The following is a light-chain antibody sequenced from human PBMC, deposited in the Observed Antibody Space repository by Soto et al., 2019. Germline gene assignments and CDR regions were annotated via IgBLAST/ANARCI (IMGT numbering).Light chain of an antibody. CDR2: DVS. CDR3: CSYXGSDTYV. CDR1: SSVVGAYNY. Sequence: QSVLTQPRSVSGSPGQSVTISCTGTSSVVGAYNYVSWYQQHPGKAPRLMIYDVSKRPSGVPDRFSGSKSGNTASLTISGLQAEDEADYYCCSYXGSDTYVFGTGTKVTVL. V-gene: IGLV2-11*01. J-gene: IGLJ1*01.